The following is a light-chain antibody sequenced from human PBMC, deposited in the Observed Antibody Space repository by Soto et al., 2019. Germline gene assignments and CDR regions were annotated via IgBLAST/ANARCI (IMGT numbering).Light chain of an antibody. V-gene: IGKV1-5*01. CDR2: DAS. Sequence: DIQMTQSPSTLSSSVGYRFTSTFRASQSISNRWAWYQQKPGKAPKVLIYDASSLESGVPSRFSGSGSATEFILTISSLQPDDFATYHCQHYGGVWTFGQGTKVDIK. J-gene: IGKJ1*01. CDR3: QHYGGVWT. CDR1: QSISNR.